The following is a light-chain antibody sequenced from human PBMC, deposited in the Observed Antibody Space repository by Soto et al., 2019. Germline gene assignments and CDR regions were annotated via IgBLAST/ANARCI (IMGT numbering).Light chain of an antibody. CDR2: KAS. V-gene: IGKV1-5*03. CDR1: QTIGSW. Sequence: DIQMTQSPSSLSVSVGDRVTITCRASQTIGSWLAWFQQKPGKAPEILIYKASSLESGVPSRFSGSGSGTEFTLTISSLQPEDFATYYCLQYYDYRTFGQGTKVDIK. CDR3: LQYYDYRT. J-gene: IGKJ1*01.